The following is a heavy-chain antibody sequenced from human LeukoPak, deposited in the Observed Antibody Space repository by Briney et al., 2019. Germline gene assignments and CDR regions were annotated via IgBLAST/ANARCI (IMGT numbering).Heavy chain of an antibody. Sequence: PSETLSLTCTVSGGSISSSSYYWGWIRQPPGKGLEWIGSIYYSGSTYYNPSLKSRVTISADTSKNQFSLKLSSVTAADTAVYYCARSDSRGGFDPWGQGTLVTVSS. CDR1: GGSISSSSYY. CDR2: IYYSGST. D-gene: IGHD6-13*01. CDR3: ARSDSRGGFDP. V-gene: IGHV4-39*07. J-gene: IGHJ5*02.